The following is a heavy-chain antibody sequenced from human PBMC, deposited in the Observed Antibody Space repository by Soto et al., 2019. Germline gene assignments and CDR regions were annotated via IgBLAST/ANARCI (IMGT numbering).Heavy chain of an antibody. CDR2: LYYNTNT. D-gene: IGHD2-2*01. CDR3: ARTYCTTTSCQAHGMDV. J-gene: IGHJ6*02. CDR1: GGSVNSGSYY. Sequence: QVQLQESGPGLVKPSETLSLTCTVSGGSVNSGSYYWTWIRQPPGKGLEWIGYLYYNTNTNYNPPRKSRVTISVDPSKNQFSLKLSSVTAADTAVYYCARTYCTTTSCQAHGMDVWGQGTTVTVSS. V-gene: IGHV4-61*01.